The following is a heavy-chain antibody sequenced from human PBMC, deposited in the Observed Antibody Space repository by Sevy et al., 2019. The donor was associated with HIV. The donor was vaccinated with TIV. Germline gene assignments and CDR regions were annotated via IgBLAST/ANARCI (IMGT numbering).Heavy chain of an antibody. Sequence: GGSLRLSCVASGFTFSDHYMEWVRQAPGKGLEWVGRTRNTADGYTTEYAASVKGRLTISRDDSKNSLDVQMNSLKTEDTAVYYCATHAGIAAAGRVSDYWGQGTLVTVSS. J-gene: IGHJ4*02. CDR2: TRNTADGYTT. CDR1: GFTFSDHY. D-gene: IGHD6-13*01. V-gene: IGHV3-72*01. CDR3: ATHAGIAAAGRVSDY.